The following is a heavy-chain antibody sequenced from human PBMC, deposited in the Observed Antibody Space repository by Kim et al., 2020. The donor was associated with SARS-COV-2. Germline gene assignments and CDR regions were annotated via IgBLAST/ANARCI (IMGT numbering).Heavy chain of an antibody. D-gene: IGHD3-22*01. Sequence: TYYADSVKGRFTISRDNSKNTLDLQMNSLRAEDTAVYYCAKDRGSSGYPDWGQGTMVTVSS. J-gene: IGHJ3*01. CDR3: AKDRGSSGYPD. V-gene: IGHV3-23*01. CDR2: T.